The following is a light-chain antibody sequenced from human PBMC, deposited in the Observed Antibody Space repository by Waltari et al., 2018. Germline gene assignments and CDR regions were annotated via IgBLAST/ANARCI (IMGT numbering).Light chain of an antibody. Sequence: QSVLTQPPSVSAAPGQEVTISRPGSTSDIGNNYVSSFQQVPGTAPKLPISDDNNRPSGVPDRFSGSKSGTSATLLITGLQTGDEADYFCATWDDSLSAGVFGPGTKVTV. CDR2: DDN. CDR1: TSDIGNNY. CDR3: ATWDDSLSAGV. V-gene: IGLV1-51*01. J-gene: IGLJ1*01.